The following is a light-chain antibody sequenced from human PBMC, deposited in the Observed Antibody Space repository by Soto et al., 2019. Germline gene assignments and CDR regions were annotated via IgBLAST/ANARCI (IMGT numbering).Light chain of an antibody. CDR2: GAS. CDR3: QQYGSSLFT. Sequence: EIVLTQSPGTLSLSPGERATLSCRASQSVSSGYLAWYQQKPGQAPRLLIYGASSRATGIPDRFSGSGSGTDFTLTISSLEPEDFAVYYCQQYGSSLFTFGGGTKVEIK. J-gene: IGKJ4*01. CDR1: QSVSSGY. V-gene: IGKV3-20*01.